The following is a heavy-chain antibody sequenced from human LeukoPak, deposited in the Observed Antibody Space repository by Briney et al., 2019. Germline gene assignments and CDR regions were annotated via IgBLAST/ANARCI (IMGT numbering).Heavy chain of an antibody. Sequence: GGSLRLSCAASGFTFSSYEMNWVRQAPGKGLEWVSYISSSGSTIYYADSVKGRFTISRDNAKNSLYLQMNSLRAEDTAVYYCARGFSWLQHIDYWGQGTLVTVSS. V-gene: IGHV3-48*03. D-gene: IGHD5-18*01. CDR1: GFTFSSYE. CDR3: ARGFSWLQHIDY. J-gene: IGHJ4*02. CDR2: ISSSGSTI.